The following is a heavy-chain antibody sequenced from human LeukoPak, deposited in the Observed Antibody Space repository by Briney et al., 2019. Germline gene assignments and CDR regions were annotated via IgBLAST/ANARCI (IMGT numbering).Heavy chain of an antibody. J-gene: IGHJ6*03. D-gene: IGHD3-9*01. CDR2: ISGSGGST. CDR3: AKGVLGWYFDQGYYMDV. Sequence: GGSLRLSCAASGFTFSSYAMSWVRQAPGKGLEWVPAISGSGGSTYYADSVKGRFTISRDNSKNTLYLQMNSLRAEDTAVYYCAKGVLGWYFDQGYYMDVWGKGTTVTVSS. CDR1: GFTFSSYA. V-gene: IGHV3-23*01.